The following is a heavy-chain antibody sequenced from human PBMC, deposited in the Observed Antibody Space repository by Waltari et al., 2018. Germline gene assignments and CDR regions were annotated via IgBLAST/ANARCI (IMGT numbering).Heavy chain of an antibody. CDR3: ASSFCGGDCYSLYYYYGMDV. Sequence: QVQLVQSGAEVKKPGSSVKVSCKASGGTFSSYAISWVRQVPGQGLEWMGGLIPIFGTANYAQKLQGRVTITADESTSTAYMELSSLRSEDTAVYYCASSFCGGDCYSLYYYYGMDVWGQGTTVTVSS. V-gene: IGHV1-69*12. J-gene: IGHJ6*02. CDR2: LIPIFGTA. CDR1: GGTFSSYA. D-gene: IGHD2-21*02.